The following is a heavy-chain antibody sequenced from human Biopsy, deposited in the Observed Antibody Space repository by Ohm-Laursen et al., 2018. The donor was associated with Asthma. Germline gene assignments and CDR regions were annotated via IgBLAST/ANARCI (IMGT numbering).Heavy chain of an antibody. D-gene: IGHD5-12*01. CDR3: AKRRGYSGHDNGY. J-gene: IGHJ4*02. Sequence: SLRLSCAASGFMFRSFGMHWVRQAPGKGLEWVAVISYDGNHKFYEDSAKGRFTISRDNSKNTLYLQMNSLRTEDTAVYYCAKRRGYSGHDNGYWGQGTLVIVSS. V-gene: IGHV3-30*18. CDR1: GFMFRSFG. CDR2: ISYDGNHK.